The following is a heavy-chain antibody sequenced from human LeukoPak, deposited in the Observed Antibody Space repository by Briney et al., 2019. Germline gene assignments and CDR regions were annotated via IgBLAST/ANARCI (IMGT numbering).Heavy chain of an antibody. D-gene: IGHD2-2*01. CDR3: EATGYCSSTSCSHFDY. CDR1: VGTFSSCA. J-gene: IGHJ4*02. V-gene: IGHV1-69*05. CDR2: IIPIFGTA. Sequence: SVKVSCKASVGTFSSCAISWVRQAPGQGREWMGGIIPIFGTANYAQKFQGRVTITTDESTSTAYMELSSLRSEDTAVYYCEATGYCSSTSCSHFDYWGQGTLVTVSS.